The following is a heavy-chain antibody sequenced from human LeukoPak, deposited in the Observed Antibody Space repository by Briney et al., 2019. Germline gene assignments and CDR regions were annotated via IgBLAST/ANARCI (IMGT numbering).Heavy chain of an antibody. CDR1: GFTFSNYW. J-gene: IGHJ4*02. CDR2: IKQDGSEK. V-gene: IGHV3-7*01. D-gene: IGHD3-10*01. Sequence: GGSLRLSCAASGFTFSNYWMSWVRQAPGKGLEWVANIKQDGSEKNYVDSVKGRFTISRDNAKNSLYLQMNSLRAEDTAVYYCARGGSGYGYFDYWGQGTLVTVSS. CDR3: ARGGSGYGYFDY.